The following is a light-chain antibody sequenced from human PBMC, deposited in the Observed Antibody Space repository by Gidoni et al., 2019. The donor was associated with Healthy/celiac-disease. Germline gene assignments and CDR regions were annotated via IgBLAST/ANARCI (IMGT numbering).Light chain of an antibody. V-gene: IGKV3-20*01. J-gene: IGKJ2*01. CDR1: QSVSSSY. CDR2: GAS. Sequence: EIVLTQSPGTLSLSPGERATLSCRAMQSVSSSYLAWYQQKPGQAPRLLTYGASSRATCIPDRFSGSGSWTDFTLTISRLEPEAFAVYYCQQYGSLYTFGQGTKLEIK. CDR3: QQYGSLYT.